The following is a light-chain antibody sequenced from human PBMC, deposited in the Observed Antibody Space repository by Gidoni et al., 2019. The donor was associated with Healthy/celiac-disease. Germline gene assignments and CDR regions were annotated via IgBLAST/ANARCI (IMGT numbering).Light chain of an antibody. CDR3: QQFNNYPLT. J-gene: IGKJ4*01. CDR2: DAS. V-gene: IGKV1D-13*01. CDR1: QGISSA. Sequence: AIPLPPSPSSLSASGGDRVTITCLASQGISSALAWYQQKPGKAPKLLIYDASSLESGVPSRFSGSGSGTDFTLTISSLQPEDFATYYCQQFNNYPLTFGGGTKVEIK.